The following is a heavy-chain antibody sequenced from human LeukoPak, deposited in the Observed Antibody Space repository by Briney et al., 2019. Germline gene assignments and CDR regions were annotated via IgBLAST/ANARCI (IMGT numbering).Heavy chain of an antibody. J-gene: IGHJ4*02. Sequence: PGGSLRLSCAASGFTVSSNYMSWVRQAPGKGLEWVSVIYSGGSTYYADSVKGRFTISSDNSKNTLYLQMNSLRAEDTAVYYCASRGYCSSTSCYIFDYWGQGTLVTVSS. CDR1: GFTVSSNY. CDR3: ASRGYCSSTSCYIFDY. V-gene: IGHV3-66*02. CDR2: IYSGGST. D-gene: IGHD2-2*01.